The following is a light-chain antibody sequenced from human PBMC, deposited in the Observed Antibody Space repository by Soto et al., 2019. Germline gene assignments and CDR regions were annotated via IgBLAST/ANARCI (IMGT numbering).Light chain of an antibody. CDR3: QQYNNWHIT. CDR1: QSVSSN. J-gene: IGKJ5*01. Sequence: EIVMTQSPATLSVSPGERATLSCRASQSVSSNLAWYQQKPGQAPRLLIYGASTRATGIPARFSGSGSGTEFTLTISSLQSEDFAVYYCQQYNNWHITFG. V-gene: IGKV3-15*01. CDR2: GAS.